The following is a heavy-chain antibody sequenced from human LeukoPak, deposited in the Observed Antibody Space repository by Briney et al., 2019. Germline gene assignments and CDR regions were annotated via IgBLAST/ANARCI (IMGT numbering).Heavy chain of an antibody. D-gene: IGHD5-18*01. V-gene: IGHV1-69*06. CDR2: IIPIFGTA. Sequence: SVKVSCKASGGTFSSYAISWVRQAPGQGLEWMGGIIPIFGTANYAQKFQGRVTITADKSTSTAYMELSSLRSEDTAVYYCATGGIQLKDAFDIWGQGTMVTVSS. J-gene: IGHJ3*02. CDR1: GGTFSSYA. CDR3: ATGGIQLKDAFDI.